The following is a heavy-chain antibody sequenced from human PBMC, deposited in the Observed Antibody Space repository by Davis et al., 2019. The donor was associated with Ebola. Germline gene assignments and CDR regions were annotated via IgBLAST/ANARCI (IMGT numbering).Heavy chain of an antibody. CDR3: ARVIRDNVVVPGYGMDV. J-gene: IGHJ6*02. CDR2: ISSSSSYI. V-gene: IGHV3-21*01. CDR1: GFTFSSYS. Sequence: GESLKISCAASGFTFSSYSMNWVRQAPGKGLEWVSSISSSSSYIYYADSVKGRFTISRDNAKNSLYLQMNSLRAEDTAVYYCARVIRDNVVVPGYGMDVWGQGTTVTVSS. D-gene: IGHD2-2*01.